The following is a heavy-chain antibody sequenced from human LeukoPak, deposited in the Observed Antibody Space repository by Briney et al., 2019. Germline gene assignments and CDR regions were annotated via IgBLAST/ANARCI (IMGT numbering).Heavy chain of an antibody. Sequence: ASETLSLTCNVSGGSICFYYWIWLRRATGRELVWIAYIYYSGRTNYNPSLKSRVTMSIDTSKNYFSLNQSSVTAADTAVYYCASTSGSYVFDYWGQGILVTVSS. CDR2: IYYSGRT. CDR1: GGSICFYY. D-gene: IGHD1-26*01. CDR3: ASTSGSYVFDY. V-gene: IGHV4-59*01. J-gene: IGHJ4*02.